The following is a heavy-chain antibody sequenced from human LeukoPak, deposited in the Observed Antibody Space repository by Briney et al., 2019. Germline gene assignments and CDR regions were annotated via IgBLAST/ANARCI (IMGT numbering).Heavy chain of an antibody. D-gene: IGHD2-8*01. J-gene: IGHJ4*02. V-gene: IGHV3-74*01. CDR3: ARGWSGGSLDS. Sequence: GGSLRLSCVASGFIFSNYWMYWVRQAPGKGLVWVSRIKSDGSSTIYADSVKGRFTISRDTAKNTLYLQLNSLRAEDTAVYCCARGWSGGSLDSWGQGTLVTVSS. CDR1: GFIFSNYW. CDR2: IKSDGSST.